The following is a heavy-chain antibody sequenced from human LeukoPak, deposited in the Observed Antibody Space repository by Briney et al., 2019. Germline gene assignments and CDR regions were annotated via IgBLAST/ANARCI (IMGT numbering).Heavy chain of an antibody. CDR3: ARDGSGWSDYFDY. CDR1: GGSVSSGSYY. V-gene: IGHV4-61*01. D-gene: IGHD6-19*01. CDR2: IYYSGTT. Sequence: PSETLSLTCTVSGGSVSSGSYYWSWIRQPPGKGLDWIGSIYYSGTTNYNPSLKSRVTISVDTSKNQFSLKLSSVTAADTAVYYCARDGSGWSDYFDYWGQGTLVAVSS. J-gene: IGHJ4*02.